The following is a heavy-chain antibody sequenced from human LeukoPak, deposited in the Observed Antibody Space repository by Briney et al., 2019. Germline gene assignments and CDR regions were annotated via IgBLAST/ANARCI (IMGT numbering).Heavy chain of an antibody. CDR2: IYYSGST. V-gene: IGHV4-39*07. CDR3: ARVAAVAGTRYFDY. D-gene: IGHD6-19*01. Sequence: SETLSLTCTVSGGSISSSSYYWGWIRQPPGKGLEWIGSIYYSGSTYYNPSLKSRVTISVDTSKNQFSLKLSSVTAADTAVYYCARVAAVAGTRYFDYWGQGTLVTVSS. J-gene: IGHJ4*02. CDR1: GGSISSSSYY.